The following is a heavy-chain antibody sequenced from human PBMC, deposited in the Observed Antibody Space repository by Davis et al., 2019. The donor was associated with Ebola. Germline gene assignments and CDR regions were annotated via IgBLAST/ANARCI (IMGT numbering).Heavy chain of an antibody. CDR3: ARDSQGKIPFDP. J-gene: IGHJ5*02. CDR1: GFTFSTYM. D-gene: IGHD3-10*01. Sequence: GESLKISCAASGFTFSTYMMNWVRQAPGKGLEWVSGIGPSGETYYTDSVKGRFTISRDNAKNSLYLQMNSLRADDSAVYYCARDSQGKIPFDPWGQGTLVTVSS. CDR2: IGPSGET. V-gene: IGHV3-23*01.